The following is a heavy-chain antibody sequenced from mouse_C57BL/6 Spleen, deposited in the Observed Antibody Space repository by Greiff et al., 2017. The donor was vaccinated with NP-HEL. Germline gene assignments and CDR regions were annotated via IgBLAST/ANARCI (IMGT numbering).Heavy chain of an antibody. J-gene: IGHJ4*01. CDR3: ARLDYGSSYAMDY. CDR2: ISSGSSTI. CDR1: GFTFSDYG. Sequence: EVKVVESGGGLVKPGGSLKLSCAASGFTFSDYGTHWVRQAPEKGLEWVAYISSGSSTIYYADTVKGRFTISRDNAKNTLFLQMTSLRSEDTAMYYCARLDYGSSYAMDYWGQGTSVTVSS. D-gene: IGHD1-1*01. V-gene: IGHV5-17*01.